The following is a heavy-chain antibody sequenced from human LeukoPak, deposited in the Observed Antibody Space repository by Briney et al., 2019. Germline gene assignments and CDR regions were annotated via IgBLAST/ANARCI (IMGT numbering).Heavy chain of an antibody. D-gene: IGHD3-10*01. Sequence: SETLSLTCTVSGGSISSYYWSWIRQPAGKGLEWIGRIYTSGSTNYNPSLKSRVTMSVATSKNQFSLKLSSVTAADTAVYYCAREVTMVRGGYYYYMDVWGKGTTVTVSS. J-gene: IGHJ6*03. CDR1: GGSISSYY. CDR3: AREVTMVRGGYYYYMDV. CDR2: IYTSGST. V-gene: IGHV4-4*07.